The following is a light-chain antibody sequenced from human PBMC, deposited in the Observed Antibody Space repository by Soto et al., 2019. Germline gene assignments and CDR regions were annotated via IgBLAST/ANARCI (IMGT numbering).Light chain of an antibody. CDR3: QQSYSDWT. Sequence: DVHLTQSPSSLSASVGDRVTITCRASQFINHYLNWYQQRPGEAPKALIYEGSTLQSGVPSRFSGGGSGTDFTLTISSLQPDDVATYFCQQSYSDWTFGQGTKVEIK. CDR2: EGS. V-gene: IGKV1-39*01. J-gene: IGKJ1*01. CDR1: QFINHY.